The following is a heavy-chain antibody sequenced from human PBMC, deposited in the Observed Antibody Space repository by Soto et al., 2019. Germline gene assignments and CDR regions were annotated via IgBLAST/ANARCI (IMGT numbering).Heavy chain of an antibody. CDR1: GYTFNTYG. D-gene: IGHD2-21*01. CDR2: ISAYDGKT. V-gene: IGHV1-18*01. CDR3: ARDLHELWTSYWFEP. J-gene: IGHJ5*02. Sequence: GASVKVSCKASGYTFNTYGINWVRQAPGQGLELMGWISAYDGKTTYAEKFQGRVTMTTDTSTSTAYMALRSLRSDDTAIYYCARDLHELWTSYWFEPSGQGNRVTVSS.